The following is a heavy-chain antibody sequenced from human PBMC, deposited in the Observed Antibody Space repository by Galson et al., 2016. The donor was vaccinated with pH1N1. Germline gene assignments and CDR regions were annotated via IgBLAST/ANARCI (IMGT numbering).Heavy chain of an antibody. V-gene: IGHV3-23*01. J-gene: IGHJ4*02. CDR3: AILQHLILGASDS. CDR2: ISGSRGTT. Sequence: SLRLSCAASGFTFSSFAMHWVRQPPGKGLEWVSAISGSRGTTKYADSVKGRFTISRDSPNNTLFLQMDSLRVDDTAIYYCAILQHLILGASDSWGQGTLVTVSS. D-gene: IGHD1-1*01. CDR1: GFTFSSFA.